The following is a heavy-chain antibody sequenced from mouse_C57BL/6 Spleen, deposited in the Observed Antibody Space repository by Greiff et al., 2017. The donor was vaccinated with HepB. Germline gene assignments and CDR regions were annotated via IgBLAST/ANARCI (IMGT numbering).Heavy chain of an antibody. J-gene: IGHJ3*01. CDR3: ARDSSGYWFAY. CDR1: GYTFTDYY. Sequence: VQLQQSGAELVRPGASVKLSCKASGYTFTDYYINWVKQRPGQGLEWIARIYPGSGNTYYNEKFKGKATLTADKSSSTAYMQLSSLTSEDSAVYFCARDSSGYWFAYWGQGTLVTVSA. V-gene: IGHV1-76*01. CDR2: IYPGSGNT. D-gene: IGHD3-2*02.